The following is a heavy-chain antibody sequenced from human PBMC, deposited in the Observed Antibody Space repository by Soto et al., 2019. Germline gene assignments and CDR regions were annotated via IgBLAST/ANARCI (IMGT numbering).Heavy chain of an antibody. CDR1: GDSIISSDFY. CDR2: IFYLGSS. Sequence: SETLSLTCTVSGDSIISSDFYWGWVRQPPGKGLEWIGSIFYLGSSYYNPSLKSRVTMSVDTPKNQFSLRLKSVTAADTALYFCARHSLALRKNNWFDPWGQGIMVTVSS. V-gene: IGHV4-39*01. CDR3: ARHSLALRKNNWFDP. D-gene: IGHD3-3*02. J-gene: IGHJ5*02.